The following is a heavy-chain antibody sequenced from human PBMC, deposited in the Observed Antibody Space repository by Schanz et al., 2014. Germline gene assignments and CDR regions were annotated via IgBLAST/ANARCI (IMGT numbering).Heavy chain of an antibody. CDR2: IYYSGGT. J-gene: IGHJ5*02. D-gene: IGHD6-13*01. CDR1: GGSMSGYH. CDR3: ARGAAAGIYNWFDP. V-gene: IGHV4-59*01. Sequence: QVQLQASGLGLVKPSETLSLTCTVSGGSMSGYHWIWIRQPPGRGLEWIGHIYYSGGTHYNPSLESRLTISIDMSKSQFSLTLSTVIAADTAIYFCARGAAAGIYNWFDPWGQGTQVIVSS.